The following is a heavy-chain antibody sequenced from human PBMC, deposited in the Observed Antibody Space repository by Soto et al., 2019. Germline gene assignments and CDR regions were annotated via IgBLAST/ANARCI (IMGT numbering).Heavy chain of an antibody. CDR2: IYSGGST. D-gene: IGHD3-10*01. CDR3: ARDGPPMITRVRGVNDAFDI. CDR1: GFTISSNY. V-gene: IGHV3-66*01. J-gene: IGHJ3*02. Sequence: EVQLVESGGGLVQPGGSLRLSCAASGFTISSNYMSWVRQAPGKGLEWVSVIYSGGSTYYADSVKGRFTISRDNSKNTRYLQMNSLRAEDRAVDYCARDGPPMITRVRGVNDAFDIWGQGTMVTVSS.